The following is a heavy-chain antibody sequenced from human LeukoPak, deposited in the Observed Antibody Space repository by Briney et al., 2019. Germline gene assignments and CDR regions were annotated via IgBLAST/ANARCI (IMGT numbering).Heavy chain of an antibody. D-gene: IGHD6-19*01. J-gene: IGHJ4*02. CDR1: GGSISSYY. CDR2: IYYSGST. CDR3: ARRGGVEYSSGWYFDY. V-gene: IGHV4-59*08. Sequence: SETLSLTCTVSGGSISSYYWNWIRQPPGKGLGWIGYIYYSGSTNYNPSLKSRVTISVDTTKNQFSLKLSSVTAADTAMYYCARRGGVEYSSGWYFDYWGQGTLVTVSS.